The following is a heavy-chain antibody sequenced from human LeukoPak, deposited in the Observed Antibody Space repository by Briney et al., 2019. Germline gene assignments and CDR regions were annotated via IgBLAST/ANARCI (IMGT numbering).Heavy chain of an antibody. D-gene: IGHD6-19*01. CDR3: VKDIYNSDWTALDY. Sequence: SETLSLTCAVSGYSISSGYYWGWIRQPPGKGLERIGNIYHSGSAYYNPSLKSRVTMSVDTSKNQFSLKLSSVTATDTAMYYCVKDIYNSDWTALDYWGQGTLVTVSS. J-gene: IGHJ4*02. CDR2: IYHSGSA. V-gene: IGHV4-38-2*02. CDR1: GYSISSGYY.